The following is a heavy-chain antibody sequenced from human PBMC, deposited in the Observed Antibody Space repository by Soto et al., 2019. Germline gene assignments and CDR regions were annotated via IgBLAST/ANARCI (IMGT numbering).Heavy chain of an antibody. CDR3: ATAGYYGSGSYAWFDP. CDR1: GGSISSYY. J-gene: IGHJ5*02. D-gene: IGHD3-10*01. V-gene: IGHV4-59*01. Sequence: SETLSLTCTVSGGSISSYYWSWIRQPPGKGLEWIGYIYYSGSTNYNPSLKSRATISVDTSKNQFSLKLSSVTAADTAVYYCATAGYYGSGSYAWFDPWGQGTLVTVSS. CDR2: IYYSGST.